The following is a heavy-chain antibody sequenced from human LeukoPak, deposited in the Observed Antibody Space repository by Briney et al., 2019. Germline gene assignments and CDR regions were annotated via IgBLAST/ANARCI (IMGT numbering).Heavy chain of an antibody. V-gene: IGHV3-23*01. CDR2: IFGSGGSP. CDR1: GFTFSSYA. D-gene: IGHD5-18*01. Sequence: GGSLRLSCAASGFTFSSYAMSWVRQAPGKGLEWVAGIFGSGGSPYYADYVKGRFTISRDNSRHTVYLQINSLRADDTAVYYCGKTTVGYSSGQKPAWPVDYWGQGTLVTVSS. CDR3: GKTTVGYSSGQKPAWPVDY. J-gene: IGHJ4*02.